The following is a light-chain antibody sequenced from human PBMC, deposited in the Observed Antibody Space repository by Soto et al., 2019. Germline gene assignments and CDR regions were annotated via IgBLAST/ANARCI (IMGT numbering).Light chain of an antibody. CDR2: LGS. CDR3: MQPLQSWT. J-gene: IGKJ1*01. Sequence: IVMTQSPLALPVTPGEPASISCRSSKSLLHSNGYNYLDWYLHQPGQSPXLPIYLGSYRASGVPDRFSGSRSGTDLTLKISRVEAEDVVVYYCMQPLQSWTFGQGTK. V-gene: IGKV2-28*01. CDR1: KSLLHSNGYNY.